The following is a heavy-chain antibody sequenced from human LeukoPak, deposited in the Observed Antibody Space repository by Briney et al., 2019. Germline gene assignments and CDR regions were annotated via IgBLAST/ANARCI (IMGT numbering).Heavy chain of an antibody. CDR1: GGSIYSYF. CDR2: IYHTGLT. J-gene: IGHJ4*02. V-gene: IGHV4-59*08. D-gene: IGHD1-26*01. Sequence: SETLSLTCTVSGGSIYSYFWSWFRQIPGKGLEWIGLIYHTGLTDYNPSLKSRVSMSIDTSKNQFSLNLNSVTAADTAVYYCARHRGGRYSESYCDYWGQGALVTVSS. CDR3: ARHRGGRYSESYCDY.